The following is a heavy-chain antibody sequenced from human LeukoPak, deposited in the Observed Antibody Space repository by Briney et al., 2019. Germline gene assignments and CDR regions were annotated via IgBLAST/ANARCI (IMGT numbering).Heavy chain of an antibody. Sequence: NPSETLSLTCTVSGGSISSYYWSWIRQPPGKGLEWMGYIYYSGSTNYNPSLKSRVTISVDTSKNQFSLKLSSVTAADTAVYYCARDWGYCSSTSCYGHGMDVWGQGTTVTVSS. CDR1: GGSISSYY. CDR3: ARDWGYCSSTSCYGHGMDV. D-gene: IGHD2-2*01. J-gene: IGHJ6*02. CDR2: IYYSGST. V-gene: IGHV4-59*01.